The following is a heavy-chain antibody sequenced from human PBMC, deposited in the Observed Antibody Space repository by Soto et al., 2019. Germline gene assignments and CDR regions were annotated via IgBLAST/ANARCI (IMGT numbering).Heavy chain of an antibody. V-gene: IGHV3-23*01. CDR2: ISGSGGST. D-gene: IGHD3-22*01. CDR3: AKDRFYYDSSAYYYDAFDI. CDR1: GFTFSTYA. Sequence: EVQLLESGGGLVQPGGSLRLSCAASGFTFSTYAMSWVRQAPGKGLEWVSAISGSGGSTYYADSVKGRFTISRDNSKNTLYRQMGSLRAEDTALYYCAKDRFYYDSSAYYYDAFDIWGQGTMVTVSS. J-gene: IGHJ3*02.